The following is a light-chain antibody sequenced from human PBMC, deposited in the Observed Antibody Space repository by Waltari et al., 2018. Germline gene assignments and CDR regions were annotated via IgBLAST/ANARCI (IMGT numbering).Light chain of an antibody. Sequence: SSELTQDPVVSVALGQTVRITCQGDSLRRYHASWYQQKPGQAPVLVIYGQNNRPSGIADRFSGSTSGNTASLTITGAQAEDEADYDCDSRDSSGNHEVVGGGTKLTVL. V-gene: IGLV3-19*01. J-gene: IGLJ2*01. CDR3: DSRDSSGNHEV. CDR2: GQN. CDR1: SLRRYH.